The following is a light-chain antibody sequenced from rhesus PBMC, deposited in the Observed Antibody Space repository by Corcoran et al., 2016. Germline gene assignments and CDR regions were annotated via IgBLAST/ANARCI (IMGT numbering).Light chain of an antibody. CDR1: QGITID. CDR3: QHDYSTPLA. Sequence: DIQMTQSPSSLSASVGDRVTITCRASQGITIDIAWYQQKPGETPKLLIYEASSLQSGIPSRFSGSGSGTDFPLTISSLQPEDFATYYCQHDYSTPLAFGQGTKVEIK. CDR2: EAS. V-gene: IGKV1-25*01. J-gene: IGKJ1*01.